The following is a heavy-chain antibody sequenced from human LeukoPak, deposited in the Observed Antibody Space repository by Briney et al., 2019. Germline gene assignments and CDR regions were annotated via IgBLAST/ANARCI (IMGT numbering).Heavy chain of an antibody. CDR2: INPHSGGT. CDR1: GYTFTGYY. V-gene: IGHV1-2*02. Sequence: ASVKVSYKASGYTFTGYYIHWGRQAPRQGLECMGWINPHSGGTNYAQKFQGGVTMTRDTSITTAYMELSSLRSDDTAVYYCARDVGEYCSSTNCYASHYWGQGTLVTVSS. J-gene: IGHJ4*02. D-gene: IGHD2-2*01. CDR3: ARDVGEYCSSTNCYASHY.